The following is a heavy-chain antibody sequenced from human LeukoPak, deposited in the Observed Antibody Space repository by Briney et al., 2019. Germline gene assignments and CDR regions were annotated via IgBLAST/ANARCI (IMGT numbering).Heavy chain of an antibody. CDR1: GYIFTEYW. J-gene: IGHJ4*02. Sequence: ASLKISCKGSGYIFTEYWIGWVRQMPGKGLEWMGVIYPGDSDTRYSPSFQGQVTISADKSVSTIYLQWSSLKASDTAVYYCARRGYSAFADSFFDSWGQGTLVTVSS. V-gene: IGHV5-51*01. CDR2: IYPGDSDT. D-gene: IGHD5-12*01. CDR3: ARRGYSAFADSFFDS.